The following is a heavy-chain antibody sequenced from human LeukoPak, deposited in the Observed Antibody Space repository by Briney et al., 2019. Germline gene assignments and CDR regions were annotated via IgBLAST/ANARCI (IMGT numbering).Heavy chain of an antibody. CDR2: ISIDGSST. CDR3: VRGGSSWYGFDY. J-gene: IGHJ4*02. Sequence: KTGGSLRLSCAGSGFTFSSYWMHWVRQAPGKGLVWVSRISIDGSSTNYADSVKGRFTISRDNAKNTLYLQMNSLRADDTAVYYCVRGGSSWYGFDYWGQGTLVTVSS. V-gene: IGHV3-74*01. D-gene: IGHD6-13*01. CDR1: GFTFSSYW.